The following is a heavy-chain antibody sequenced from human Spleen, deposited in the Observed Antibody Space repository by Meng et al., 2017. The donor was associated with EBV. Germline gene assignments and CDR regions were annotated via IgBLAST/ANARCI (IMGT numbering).Heavy chain of an antibody. D-gene: IGHD2-15*01. J-gene: IGHJ4*02. CDR2: IYYSGST. V-gene: IGHV4-30-4*01. CDR1: GGSISSGGYY. Sequence: QGQLPEPGPGLVKSSQTLSLTCAVSGGSISSGGYYWSWIRQPPGKGLEWIGYIYYSGSTYYNPSLKSRVTISVDTSKNQFSLKLSSVTAADTAVYYCARGGRGSPFDYWGQGTLVTVSS. CDR3: ARGGRGSPFDY.